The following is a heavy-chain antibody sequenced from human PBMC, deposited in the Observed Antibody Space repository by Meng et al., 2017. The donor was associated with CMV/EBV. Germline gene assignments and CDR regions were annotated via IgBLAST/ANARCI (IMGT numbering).Heavy chain of an antibody. CDR3: ARGPISPRYCSSTSCRYWFDP. CDR1: GGTFSSYA. J-gene: IGHJ5*02. CDR2: IIPIFGTA. V-gene: IGHV1-69*05. Sequence: SVKVSCKASGGTFSSYAISWVRQAPGQGLEWMGGIIPIFGTANYAQKFQGRVTITRNTSISTAYMELSSLRSEDTAVYYCARGPISPRYCSSTSCRYWFDPWGQGTLVTVSS. D-gene: IGHD2-2*01.